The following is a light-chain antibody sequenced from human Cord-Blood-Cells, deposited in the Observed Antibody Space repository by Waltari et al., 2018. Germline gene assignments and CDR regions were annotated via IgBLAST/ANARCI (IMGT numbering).Light chain of an antibody. J-gene: IGLJ1*01. V-gene: IGLV1-47*01. CDR1: SYNIGSNY. CDR3: AAWDDSLSGYV. CDR2: RNN. Sequence: QSVLTQPPSASGTPGRRVTISCSGSSYNIGSNYVYWYQQLPGTAPKLLIDRNNQRPSGGPDRFSGSKSGTSASLAISGLRSEDEADYYCAAWDDSLSGYVFGTGTKVTVL.